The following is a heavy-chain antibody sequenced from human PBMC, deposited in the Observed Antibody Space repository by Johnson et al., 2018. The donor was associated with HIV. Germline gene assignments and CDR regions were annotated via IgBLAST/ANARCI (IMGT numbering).Heavy chain of an antibody. CDR2: ISYDGSNK. CDR3: VRGRGQPVLGWLLVGVGFDM. J-gene: IGHJ3*02. Sequence: QVQLVESGGGVVQPGRSLRLSCVASGFTFSSYAMHWVRQAPGKGLEWVAVISYDGSNKDYADSVKGRCSISRDNSKNTLYLQMNSLRLEDTVVYYWVRGRGQPVLGWLLVGVGFDMWGQGTMVTVSS. D-gene: IGHD3-3*01. CDR1: GFTFSSYA. V-gene: IGHV3-30*04.